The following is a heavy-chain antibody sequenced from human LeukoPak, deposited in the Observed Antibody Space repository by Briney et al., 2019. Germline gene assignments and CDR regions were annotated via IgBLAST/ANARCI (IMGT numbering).Heavy chain of an antibody. CDR2: ISSSSSYI. V-gene: IGHV3-21*01. D-gene: IGHD6-19*01. Sequence: PGGSLRLSCAASRFTFSSYSMNWVRQAPGKGLEWVSSISSSSSYIYYADSVKGRFTISRDNAKNSLYLQMNSLRAEDTAVYYCARDREWLETFDYWGQGTLVTVSS. CDR1: RFTFSSYS. J-gene: IGHJ4*02. CDR3: ARDREWLETFDY.